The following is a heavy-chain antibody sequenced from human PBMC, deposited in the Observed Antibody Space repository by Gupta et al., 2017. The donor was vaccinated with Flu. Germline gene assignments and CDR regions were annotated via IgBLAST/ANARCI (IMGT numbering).Heavy chain of an antibody. CDR3: AKDYASTWSEPDYGLDV. V-gene: IGHV3-30*18. Sequence: VRQAPGRGPEWLAMISYDGSKEYYADSVKGRFIISRDNSNDTLYLQMNSLRHDDTAMYYCAKDYASTWSEPDYGLDVWGQGTRVIVSS. J-gene: IGHJ6*02. CDR2: ISYDGSKE. D-gene: IGHD1-1*01.